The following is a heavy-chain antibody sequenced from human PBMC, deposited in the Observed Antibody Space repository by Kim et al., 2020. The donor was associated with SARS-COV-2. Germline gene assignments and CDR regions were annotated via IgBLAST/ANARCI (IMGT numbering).Heavy chain of an antibody. V-gene: IGHV4-39*01. Sequence: SETLSLTCTVSGGSISSSSYYWGWIRQPPGKGLEWIGSIYYSGSTYYNPSLKSRVTISVDTSKNQFSLKLSSVTAADTAVYYCARHAGIAAAAESWFDPWGQGTLVTVSS. J-gene: IGHJ5*02. CDR2: IYYSGST. CDR3: ARHAGIAAAAESWFDP. D-gene: IGHD6-13*01. CDR1: GGSISSSSYY.